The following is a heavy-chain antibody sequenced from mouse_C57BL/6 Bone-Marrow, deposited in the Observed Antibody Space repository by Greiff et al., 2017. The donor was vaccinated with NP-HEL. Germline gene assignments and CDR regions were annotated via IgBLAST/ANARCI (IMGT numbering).Heavy chain of an antibody. V-gene: IGHV1-53*01. D-gene: IGHD1-1*01. CDR3: ARGGAVGGSFAY. CDR2: INPSNGGT. J-gene: IGHJ3*01. CDR1: GYTFTSYW. Sequence: QVQLKQSGTELVKPGASVKLSCKASGYTFTSYWMHWVKQRPGQGLEWIGNINPSNGGTNYNEKFKSKATLTVDKSSSTAYMQLSSLTSEDSAVYYCARGGAVGGSFAYWGQGTLVTVSA.